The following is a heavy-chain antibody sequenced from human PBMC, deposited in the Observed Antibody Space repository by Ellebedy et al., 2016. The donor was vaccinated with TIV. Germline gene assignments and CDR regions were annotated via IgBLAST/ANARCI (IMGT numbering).Heavy chain of an antibody. D-gene: IGHD4-11*01. CDR3: AAALDNNYALGY. V-gene: IGHV1-58*01. Sequence: ASVKVSCKVSGFTFSRSAVQWVRQARGQRLEWIGWIVVGTGNTNYAQKFQETVTISRDMSTSTAYMELSSLRSEDTAVYYCAAALDNNYALGYWGQGTLVTVSS. J-gene: IGHJ4*02. CDR2: IVVGTGNT. CDR1: GFTFSRSA.